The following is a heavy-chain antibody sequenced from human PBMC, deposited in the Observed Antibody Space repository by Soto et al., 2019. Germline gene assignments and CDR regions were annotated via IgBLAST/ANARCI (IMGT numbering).Heavy chain of an antibody. CDR1: GGTFSSYA. Sequence: QVQLVQSGAEVKKPGSSVKVSCKASGGTFSSYAISWVRQAPGQGLEWMGGIIPIFGTANYAQKFQGRVTITAGESTSRAYRELSSLRSEDKGVYYCEGNPVVVGARKSGAFDIWGQGTMVTVSS. D-gene: IGHD1-26*01. V-gene: IGHV1-69*01. CDR2: IIPIFGTA. J-gene: IGHJ3*02. CDR3: EGNPVVVGARKSGAFDI.